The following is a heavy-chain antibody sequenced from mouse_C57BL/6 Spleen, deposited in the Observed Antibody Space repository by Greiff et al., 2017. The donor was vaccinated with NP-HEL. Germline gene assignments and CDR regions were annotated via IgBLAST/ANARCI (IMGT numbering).Heavy chain of an antibody. J-gene: IGHJ3*01. V-gene: IGHV6-3*01. D-gene: IGHD2-4*01. CDR1: GFTFSNYW. CDR2: IRLKSDNYAT. CDR3: TGSYDYEDWYAY. Sequence: DVQLQESGGGLVQPGGSMKLSCVASGFTFSNYWMNWVRQSPEKGLEWVAQIRLKSDNYATHYAESVKGRFTISRDDSKSSVYLLMNNLSEEDTGIYYGTGSYDYEDWYAYWGQGALVTVSA.